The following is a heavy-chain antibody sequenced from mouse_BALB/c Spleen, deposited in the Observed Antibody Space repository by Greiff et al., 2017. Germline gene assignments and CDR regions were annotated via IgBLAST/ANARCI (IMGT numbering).Heavy chain of an antibody. CDR2: IRNKANGYTT. J-gene: IGHJ3*01. Sequence: EVQLQESGGGLVQPGGSLRLSCATSGFTFTDYYMSWVRQPPGKALEWLGFIRNKANGYTTEYSASVKGRFTISRDNSQSILYLQMNTLRAEDSATYYCSRDNYDDSLAFAYWGQGTLVTVSA. D-gene: IGHD2-13*01. V-gene: IGHV7-3*02. CDR3: SRDNYDDSLAFAY. CDR1: GFTFTDYY.